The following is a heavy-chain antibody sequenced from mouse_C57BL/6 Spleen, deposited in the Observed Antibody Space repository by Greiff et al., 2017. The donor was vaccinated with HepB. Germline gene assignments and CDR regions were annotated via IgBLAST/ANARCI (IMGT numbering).Heavy chain of an antibody. V-gene: IGHV5-17*01. CDR2: ISSGSSTI. D-gene: IGHD2-4*01. CDR1: GFTFSDCG. Sequence: EVQRVESGGGLVKPGGSLKLSCAASGFTFSDCGLHWVRQAPEKGLEWVAYISSGSSTIYYADTVKGRFTISRDNAKNTLFLQMTSLRSEDTAMYYWARVYDYDVGAWFAYWGQGTLVTVSA. CDR3: ARVYDYDVGAWFAY. J-gene: IGHJ3*01.